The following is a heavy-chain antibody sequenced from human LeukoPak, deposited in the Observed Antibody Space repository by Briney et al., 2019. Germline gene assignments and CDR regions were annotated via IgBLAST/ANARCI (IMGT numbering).Heavy chain of an antibody. CDR1: GGTFSSYA. V-gene: IGHV1-69*01. Sequence: SVKVSCKASGGTFSSYAISWVRQAPGQGLEWMGRIIPIFGTANYAQKFQGRVTITADESTSTDYMELSSLRSEDTAVYYCARDNSVGDYAWWFDPWGQGTLVTVSS. CDR2: IIPIFGTA. CDR3: ARDNSVGDYAWWFDP. J-gene: IGHJ5*02. D-gene: IGHD1-26*01.